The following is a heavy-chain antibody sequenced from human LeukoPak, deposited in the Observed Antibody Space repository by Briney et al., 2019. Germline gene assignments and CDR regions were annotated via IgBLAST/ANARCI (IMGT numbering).Heavy chain of an antibody. CDR3: ARAAYSSTWYSRYFDL. D-gene: IGHD6-13*01. CDR2: ISGSGGST. Sequence: GGTLRLSCAASGFTFSSYGMSWVRQAPGKGLEWVSAISGSGGSTYYADSVKGRFTISRDSSNNTLYLQMNSLRAGDTAVYYCARAAYSSTWYSRYFDLWGRGTLVTVSS. CDR1: GFTFSSYG. V-gene: IGHV3-23*01. J-gene: IGHJ2*01.